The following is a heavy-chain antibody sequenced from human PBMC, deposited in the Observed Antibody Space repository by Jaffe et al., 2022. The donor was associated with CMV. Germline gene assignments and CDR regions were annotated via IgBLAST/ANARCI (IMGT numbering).Heavy chain of an antibody. J-gene: IGHJ4*02. CDR3: AGSVTTSLAPRLGY. D-gene: IGHD4-17*01. CDR2: ISSSGSTI. CDR1: GFTFSSYE. Sequence: EVQLVESGGGLVQPGGSLRLSCAASGFTFSSYEMNWVRQAPGKGLEWVSYISSSGSTIYYADSVKGRFTISRDNAKNSLYLQMNSLRAEDTAVYYCAGSVTTSLAPRLGYWGQGTLVTVSS. V-gene: IGHV3-48*03.